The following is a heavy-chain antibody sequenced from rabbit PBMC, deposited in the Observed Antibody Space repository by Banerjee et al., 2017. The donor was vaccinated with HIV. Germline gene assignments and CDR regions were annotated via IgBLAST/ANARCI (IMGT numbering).Heavy chain of an antibody. D-gene: IGHD4-1*01. CDR2: MDAGSSGST. CDR1: GFTLSSYW. CDR3: ARNPWGGFNYDSNL. V-gene: IGHV1S45*01. J-gene: IGHJ4*01. Sequence: QEQLEESGGDLVKPEGSLTLTCTASGFTLSSYWICWVRQAPGKGPEWIACMDAGSSGSTNYASWAKGRFTISKTSSTTVTLQMTSLTAADTATYFCARNPWGGFNYDSNLWGPGTLVTVS.